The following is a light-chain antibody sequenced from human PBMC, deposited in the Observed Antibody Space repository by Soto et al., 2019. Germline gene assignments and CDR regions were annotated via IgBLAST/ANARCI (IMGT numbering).Light chain of an antibody. J-gene: IGLJ1*01. CDR1: SSDIGGYIY. CDR3: KSYAGSNTYV. V-gene: IGLV2-14*01. Sequence: QSALTQPASVSASPGQSITISCTGTSSDIGGYIYVSWYQHHPGKAPRLMIYEVSSRPSGVSNRFSGSKSDNTASLTISGLQAADEADYFCKSYAGSNTYVFGSGTKVTVL. CDR2: EVS.